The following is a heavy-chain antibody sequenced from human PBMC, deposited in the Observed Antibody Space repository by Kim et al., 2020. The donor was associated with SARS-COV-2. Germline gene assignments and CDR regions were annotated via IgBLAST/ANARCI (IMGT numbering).Heavy chain of an antibody. V-gene: IGHV4-59*09. CDR3: ARGVGSSGGFFDY. Sequence: YRPPLRSRVPISVHTSKNPFSLKLGSVTAADTAVYYCARGVGSSGGFFDYWGQGTLVTVSS. D-gene: IGHD3-10*01. J-gene: IGHJ4*02.